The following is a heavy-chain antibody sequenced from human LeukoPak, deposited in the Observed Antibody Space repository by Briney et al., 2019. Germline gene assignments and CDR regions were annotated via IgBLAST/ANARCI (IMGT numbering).Heavy chain of an antibody. CDR3: ARDTFEGAPDY. J-gene: IGHJ4*02. Sequence: SETLSLTCTVSGGSISSSSYYWGWIRQPPGKGLEWIGIIYYSGSTYYNPSLKSRVTISVDTSKNQFSLKLSSVTAADTAVYYCARDTFEGAPDYWGQGTLVTVSS. D-gene: IGHD1-26*01. CDR1: GGSISSSSYY. V-gene: IGHV4-39*07. CDR2: IYYSGST.